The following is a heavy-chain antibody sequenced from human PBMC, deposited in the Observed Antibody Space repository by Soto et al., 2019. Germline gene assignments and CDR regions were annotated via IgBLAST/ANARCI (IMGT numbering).Heavy chain of an antibody. J-gene: IGHJ6*02. D-gene: IGHD5-12*01. V-gene: IGHV1-69*08. CDR3: ARDIVATIYYYYGMDV. Sequence: QVQLVQSGAEVKKPGSSVKVSCKASGGTFSSYTISWVRQAPGQGLEWMGRIIPILGIANYAQKFQGRVTITADKSTSTAYMEQSSLRSEDTAVYYCARDIVATIYYYYGMDVWGQGTTVTVSS. CDR1: GGTFSSYT. CDR2: IIPILGIA.